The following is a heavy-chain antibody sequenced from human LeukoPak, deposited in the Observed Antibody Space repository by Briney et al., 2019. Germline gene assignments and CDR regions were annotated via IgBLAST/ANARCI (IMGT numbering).Heavy chain of an antibody. CDR1: GFTFSGSA. V-gene: IGHV3-73*01. CDR3: TSFVVGATNSDY. Sequence: GGSLRLSCAASGFTFSGSAMHWVRQASGKGLEWVGRIRSKANSYATAYAASVKGRFTISRDDSKNTAYLQMNSLKTEDTAVYYCTSFVVGATNSDYWGQGTLVTVSS. D-gene: IGHD1-26*01. CDR2: IRSKANSYAT. J-gene: IGHJ4*02.